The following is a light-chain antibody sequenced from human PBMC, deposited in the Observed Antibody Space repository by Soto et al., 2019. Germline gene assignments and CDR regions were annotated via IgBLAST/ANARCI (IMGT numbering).Light chain of an antibody. CDR2: AAS. CDR3: QQSYSTPYT. J-gene: IGKJ2*01. CDR1: QSINSY. Sequence: DIQKTQSPSSLSASVGDRVTITCRASQSINSYLNWYQHKPGKAPKVLIYAASSLQSGVPSRFSGSGSGTDFTLTISSLQPEDFATYFCQQSYSTPYTFGQGTKLEIK. V-gene: IGKV1-39*01.